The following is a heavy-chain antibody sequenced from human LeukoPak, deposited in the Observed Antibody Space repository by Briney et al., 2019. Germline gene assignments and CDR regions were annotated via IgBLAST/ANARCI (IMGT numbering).Heavy chain of an antibody. CDR1: GFTFSSYR. CDR2: ISSSSSYI. Sequence: GGSLRLSCAASGFTFSSYRMNWVRQAPGKGLEWVSSISSSSSYIYYADSVKGRFTISRDNAKNSLYLQMNSLRAEDTAVYYCARSMVRGVIITTAPDYWGQGTLVTVSS. D-gene: IGHD3-10*01. CDR3: ARSMVRGVIITTAPDY. V-gene: IGHV3-21*01. J-gene: IGHJ4*02.